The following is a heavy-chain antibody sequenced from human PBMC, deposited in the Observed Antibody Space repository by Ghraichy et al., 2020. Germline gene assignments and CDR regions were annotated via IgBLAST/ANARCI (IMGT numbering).Heavy chain of an antibody. D-gene: IGHD1-14*01. CDR1: GFTFSDYY. Sequence: LSLTCEASGFTFSDYYMSWFRQAPGKGLEWVSYISSSGTTIYYADSVKGRFTISRDNAENSLFLQMNSLRAEDTAVYYCARKAPGFDYWGQGTLVTVSS. J-gene: IGHJ4*02. CDR2: ISSSGTTI. CDR3: ARKAPGFDY. V-gene: IGHV3-11*01.